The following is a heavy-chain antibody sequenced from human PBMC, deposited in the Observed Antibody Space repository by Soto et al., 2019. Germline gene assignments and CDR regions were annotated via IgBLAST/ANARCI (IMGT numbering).Heavy chain of an antibody. J-gene: IGHJ4*02. D-gene: IGHD3-22*01. Sequence: LNVSCKSSGYSFRNNWITWVRQIPVKARKWRGRIDLTASYSSYSPSFQAHVSFSADTSINTAYLQWSSLRASDTAMYYCARHGGDHYDSSGYHYALDYWGQGTPVTVSS. CDR3: ARHGGDHYDSSGYHYALDY. CDR2: IDLTASYS. CDR1: GYSFRNNW. V-gene: IGHV5-10-1*01.